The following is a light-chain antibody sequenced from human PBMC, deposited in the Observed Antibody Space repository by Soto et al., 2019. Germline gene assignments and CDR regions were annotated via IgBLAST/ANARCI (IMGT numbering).Light chain of an antibody. CDR2: GTS. V-gene: IGKV3-20*01. Sequence: ELVLTQSPGTLSLSPGERATLSCRASQSVRSSHLAWYQQMPGQGPRLLIYGTSNRATGIQDRFSGSGSGTEFTLTIRRLEPEDFAVYYCQQYGSSGTCGQGTKVDIK. CDR3: QQYGSSGT. CDR1: QSVRSSH. J-gene: IGKJ1*01.